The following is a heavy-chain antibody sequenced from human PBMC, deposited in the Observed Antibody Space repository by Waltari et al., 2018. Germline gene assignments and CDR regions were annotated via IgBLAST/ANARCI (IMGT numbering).Heavy chain of an antibody. V-gene: IGHV3-23*01. D-gene: IGHD4-4*01. CDR1: GFTFSSYA. CDR2: ISGSGGST. J-gene: IGHJ2*01. Sequence: EVQLLESGGGLVQPGGSLRLSCAASGFTFSSYAMSWVRQAPGKGLEWVSAISGSGGSTYYADSVKGRFTISRDNSKNTLYLQMNSLRAEDTAVYYCAKLFLGGMTTVTWSNNYWYFDLWGRGTLVTVSS. CDR3: AKLFLGGMTTVTWSNNYWYFDL.